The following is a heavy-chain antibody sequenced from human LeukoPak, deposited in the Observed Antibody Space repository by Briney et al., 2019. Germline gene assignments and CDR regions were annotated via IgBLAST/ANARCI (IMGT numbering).Heavy chain of an antibody. V-gene: IGHV1-18*04. D-gene: IGHD1-1*01. J-gene: IGHJ4*02. Sequence: ASVSVSCKGSGYTFTGYYMHWVRQAPGQGVEWMGWISAYNGNTNYAQKLQGRVTITTDTVAHTAYMELRSLRSDDTAVYYCARTLAADIQLWSDGFFDFWGQGTSVTVSS. CDR2: ISAYNGNT. CDR1: GYTFTGYY. CDR3: ARTLAADIQLWSDGFFDF.